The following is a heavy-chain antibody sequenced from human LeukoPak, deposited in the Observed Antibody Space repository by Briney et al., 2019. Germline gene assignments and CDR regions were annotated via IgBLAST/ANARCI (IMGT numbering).Heavy chain of an antibody. Sequence: SETLSLTCTVSGGSISSGGYYWSWIRQHPGRGLEWIGYIYYSRSTYYNPSLKRRVTISVDTSKNQFSLKLSSVTAADTAVYYCARNKREYSSSSVSFDYWGQGTLVTVSS. CDR2: IYYSRST. D-gene: IGHD6-6*01. CDR3: ARNKREYSSSSVSFDY. J-gene: IGHJ4*02. CDR1: GGSISSGGYY. V-gene: IGHV4-31*03.